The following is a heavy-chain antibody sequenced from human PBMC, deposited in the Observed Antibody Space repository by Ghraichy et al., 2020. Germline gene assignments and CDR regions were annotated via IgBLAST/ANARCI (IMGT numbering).Heavy chain of an antibody. D-gene: IGHD2-2*02. CDR2: IKQDGSEK. CDR3: ARLYCTSTICYTKRADFYHGVDV. V-gene: IGHV3-7*01. CDR1: GFTFRSYW. Sequence: LSLTCAASGFTFRSYWMSWVRQAPGKGLEWVANIKQDGSEKYYVDSVEGRFTISRDNAKNSLYLQMNSLRAEDTAVYYCARLYCTSTICYTKRADFYHGVDVWGQGTTVTVSS. J-gene: IGHJ6*02.